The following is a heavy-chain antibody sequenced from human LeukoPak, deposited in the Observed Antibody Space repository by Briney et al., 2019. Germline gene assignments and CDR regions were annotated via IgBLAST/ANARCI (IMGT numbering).Heavy chain of an antibody. J-gene: IGHJ4*02. D-gene: IGHD2-15*01. CDR3: AGSGSYFDY. CDR1: GFTFSSYE. Sequence: GGSLRLSCAASGFTFSSYEMNWVRLAPGKGLEWVAYNSGGGETMYYADSVKGRFTISRDNAKNSLFLQMNSLRAEDTAIYYCAGSGSYFDYWGQGTLVTVSS. V-gene: IGHV3-48*03. CDR2: NSGGGETM.